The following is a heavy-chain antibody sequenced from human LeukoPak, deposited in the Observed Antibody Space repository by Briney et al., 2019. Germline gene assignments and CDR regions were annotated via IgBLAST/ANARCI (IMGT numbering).Heavy chain of an antibody. V-gene: IGHV4-4*02. CDR2: ISHSGST. J-gene: IGHJ2*01. CDR1: GDSITNRNW. D-gene: IGHD2-15*01. Sequence: SETLSLTCAVSGDSITNRNWWNWVRQPPGKGLEWIGEISHSGSTNYNPSLKSRVTISVDKSKNEFSLNLSSVTAADTAVYYCARDSPAYCSGGNCYNWYFDLWGRGTRVSVSS. CDR3: ARDSPAYCSGGNCYNWYFDL.